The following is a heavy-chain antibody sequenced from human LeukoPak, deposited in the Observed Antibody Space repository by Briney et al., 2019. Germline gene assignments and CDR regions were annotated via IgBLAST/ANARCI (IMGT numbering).Heavy chain of an antibody. D-gene: IGHD6-13*01. CDR1: GGTFISYA. CDR2: ITPSFGTA. J-gene: IGHJ3*02. V-gene: IGHV1-69*01. CDR3: ARGIAAQDDAFDI. Sequence: KVSCKASGGTFISYAISWVRQAPGQGLEWMGGITPSFGTANYAQKVQRRVTITADESTSTAYMELSSLTSEDTAVYYCARGIAAQDDAFDIWGQGTMVTVSS.